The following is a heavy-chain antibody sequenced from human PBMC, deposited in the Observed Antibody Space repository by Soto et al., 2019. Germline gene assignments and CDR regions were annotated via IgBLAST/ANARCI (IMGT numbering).Heavy chain of an antibody. CDR1: GFTFSSYA. V-gene: IGHV3-23*01. D-gene: IGHD3-3*01. J-gene: IGHJ4*02. CDR2: ISGSGGST. CDR3: AKDTLRVLRFLEWLLSHSFDY. Sequence: GGSLRLSCAASGFTFSSYAMSWVRQAPGKGLEWVSAISGSGGSTYYADSVKGRFTISRDNSKNTLYLQMNSLRAEDTAVYYCAKDTLRVLRFLEWLLSHSFDYWGQGTLVT.